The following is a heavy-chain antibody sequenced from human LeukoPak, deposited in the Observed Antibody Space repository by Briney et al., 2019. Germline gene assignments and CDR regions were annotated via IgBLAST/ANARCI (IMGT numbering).Heavy chain of an antibody. CDR2: IRYDGSNK. CDR3: AKDRQKYCSSTSCYTGYFQH. D-gene: IGHD2-2*02. J-gene: IGHJ1*01. V-gene: IGHV3-30*02. Sequence: GGSLRLSCAASGFTFSSYGMHWVRQAPGKGLEWVAFIRYDGSNKYYADSVKGRFTISRDNSKNTLYLQMNSLRAEDTAVYYCAKDRQKYCSSTSCYTGYFQHWGQGTLVTVSS. CDR1: GFTFSSYG.